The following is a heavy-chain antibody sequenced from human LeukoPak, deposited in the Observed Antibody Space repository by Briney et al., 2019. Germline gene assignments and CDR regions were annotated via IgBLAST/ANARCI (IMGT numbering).Heavy chain of an antibody. CDR3: AKDTAPTSLGYGMDV. V-gene: IGHV3-9*01. J-gene: IGHJ6*02. Sequence: GGSLRLSCAASGFTFDDYAMHWVRQAPGKGLEWVSGISWNSGSIGYADSVKGRFTISRDNAKNSLYLQMNSLRAEDTALYYCAKDTAPTSLGYGMDVWGQGTTVTVSS. CDR2: ISWNSGSI. CDR1: GFTFDDYA.